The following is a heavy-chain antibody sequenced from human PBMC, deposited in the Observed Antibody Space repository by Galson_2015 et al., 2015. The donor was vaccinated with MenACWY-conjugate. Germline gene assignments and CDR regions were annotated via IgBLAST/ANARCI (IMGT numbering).Heavy chain of an antibody. D-gene: IGHD6-13*01. J-gene: IGHJ4*02. CDR1: GFTFNNYA. CDR3: AKRIAPSGPPYYFDS. V-gene: IGHV3-23*01. CDR2: INGDDDQP. Sequence: SLRLSCAASGFTFNNYAVSWFRHSPGRGLEWVSAINGDDDQPFYAEAVKGRLTVARDSARNTVYLQMKSLRPEDTAIYYCAKRIAPSGPPYYFDSWGQGTLVTVSS.